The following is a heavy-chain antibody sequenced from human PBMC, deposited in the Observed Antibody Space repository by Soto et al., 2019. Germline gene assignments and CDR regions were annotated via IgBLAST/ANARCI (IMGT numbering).Heavy chain of an antibody. CDR2: IFYNGST. J-gene: IGHJ6*02. CDR3: ARYLTYFSACSCYSDFPYYGMDV. D-gene: IGHD2-15*01. Sequence: SETLSLTCTVSGGSISSSSYYWGWIRQPPGKGLEWIGSIFYNGSTYYNTSLKSRVTISLDTSKNQFSLKLSSVTAADTAVYYCARYLTYFSACSCYSDFPYYGMDVWGQGTTVT. V-gene: IGHV4-39*01. CDR1: GGSISSSSYY.